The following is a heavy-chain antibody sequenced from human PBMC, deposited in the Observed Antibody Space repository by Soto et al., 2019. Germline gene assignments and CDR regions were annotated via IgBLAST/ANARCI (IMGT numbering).Heavy chain of an antibody. CDR1: GFTFSSYG. V-gene: IGHV3-33*01. J-gene: IGHJ4*02. D-gene: IGHD1-26*01. Sequence: QVQLVESGGGVVQPGRSQRLSCAASGFTFSSYGMHWVRQAPGKGLEWVAVIWYDGSNKYYADSVKGRFTISRDNSKNTLYLQMNSLRAEDTAVYYCARDSEDGVVDYWGQGTLVTVSS. CDR2: IWYDGSNK. CDR3: ARDSEDGVVDY.